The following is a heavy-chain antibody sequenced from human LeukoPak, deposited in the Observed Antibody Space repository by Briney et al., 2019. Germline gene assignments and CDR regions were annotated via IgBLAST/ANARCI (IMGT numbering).Heavy chain of an antibody. Sequence: PSQTLSLTCTVSGGSLSSGDYYWGWLRQPPGTGLEWIGYIYYSGSTYYNPSLKSRVTISVDTSKNQFSLKLSSVTAADTAVYYCARDSTDWLPHADDAFDIRGQGTMVTVSS. CDR2: IYYSGST. D-gene: IGHD3-9*01. CDR1: GGSLSSGDYY. V-gene: IGHV4-30-4*01. CDR3: ARDSTDWLPHADDAFDI. J-gene: IGHJ3*02.